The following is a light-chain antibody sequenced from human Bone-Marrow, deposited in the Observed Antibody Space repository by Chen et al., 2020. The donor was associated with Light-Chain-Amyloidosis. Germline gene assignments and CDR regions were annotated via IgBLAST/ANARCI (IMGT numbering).Light chain of an antibody. V-gene: IGLV3-21*02. CDR1: NIGSTS. J-gene: IGLJ3*02. Sequence: SYVLTQPSSVSVAPGQTGTTAHGGNNIGSTSVHWYQQTPGQAPLLAVYDDSDRPSGIPQRLSGSNSGNTATLTSSRVEAGDEADYYWQVWDRSSDRPVFGGRTKLTVL. CDR3: QVWDRSSDRPV. CDR2: DDS.